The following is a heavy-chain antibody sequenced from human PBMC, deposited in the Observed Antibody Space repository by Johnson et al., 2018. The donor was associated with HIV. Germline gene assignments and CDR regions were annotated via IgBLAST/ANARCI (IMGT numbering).Heavy chain of an antibody. J-gene: IGHJ3*02. D-gene: IGHD5-24*01. V-gene: IGHV3-30*02. CDR1: GFTFSNYG. CDR3: VRGQSPLYDAFDI. Sequence: QVKLVESGGGVVQPGGSLRLSCAASGFTFSNYGMHWVRQAPGKGLEWVAFIRYDGSNKYYADSVKGRFTISRDNGDNSLYLQMNSLRAEDTAMYYCVRGQSPLYDAFDIWGHGTMVTVSS. CDR2: IRYDGSNK.